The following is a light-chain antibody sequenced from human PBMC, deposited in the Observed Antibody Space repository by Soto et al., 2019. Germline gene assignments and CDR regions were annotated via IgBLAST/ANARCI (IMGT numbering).Light chain of an antibody. CDR3: QHFGRSPLT. Sequence: VLTQSPGTLSLSPGERATLSCRASQSVDRSDIAWYQQKTGQAPRLLIYSTSIRAAGIPDRFSVSGSGTDVSLTISRLETEDFAVYYCQHFGRSPLTFGGGTKVDIK. V-gene: IGKV3-20*01. CDR2: STS. CDR1: QSVDRSD. J-gene: IGKJ4*01.